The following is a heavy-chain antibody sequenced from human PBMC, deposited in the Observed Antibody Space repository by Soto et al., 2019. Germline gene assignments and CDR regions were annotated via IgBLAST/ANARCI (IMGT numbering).Heavy chain of an antibody. CDR3: ARDQTVAGPTTFDY. D-gene: IGHD6-19*01. CDR1: GFRFSSYW. V-gene: IGHV3-74*01. J-gene: IGHJ4*02. Sequence: EVQLVESGGGLVQPGGSLRLSCAASGFRFSSYWMPWVRQPPGKCLVWVSRINNVGSGTTYADSVKGRFTISRDNAKNTLYLQMNSLRAEDTAVYYCARDQTVAGPTTFDYCGQGTLVPVSS. CDR2: INNVGSGT.